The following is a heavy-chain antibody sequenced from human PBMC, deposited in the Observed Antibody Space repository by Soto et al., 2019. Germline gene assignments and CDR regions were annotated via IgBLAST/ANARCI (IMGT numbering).Heavy chain of an antibody. CDR1: GYTFTGYY. J-gene: IGHJ5*02. Sequence: SVKVSCKASGYTFTGYYMHWVRQAPGQGLEWMGWINPNSGGTNYAQKFQGRVTMTRDTSISTAYMELSRLRSGDTAVYYCARAEYFDYVWGSREFDPWGQGTLVTVSS. D-gene: IGHD3-16*01. V-gene: IGHV1-2*02. CDR2: INPNSGGT. CDR3: ARAEYFDYVWGSREFDP.